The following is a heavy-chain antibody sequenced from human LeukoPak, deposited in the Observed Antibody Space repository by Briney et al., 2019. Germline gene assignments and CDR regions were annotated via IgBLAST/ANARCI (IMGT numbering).Heavy chain of an antibody. CDR3: ARVYIVVVPAASQYFDY. V-gene: IGHV1-18*01. CDR1: GGTFSSYA. Sequence: ASVKVSCKASGGTFSSYAISWVRQAPGQGLEWMGWISAYNGNTNYAQKLQGRVTMTTDTSTSTAYMELRSLRSDDTAVYYCARVYIVVVPAASQYFDYWGQGTLVTVSS. J-gene: IGHJ4*02. CDR2: ISAYNGNT. D-gene: IGHD2-2*01.